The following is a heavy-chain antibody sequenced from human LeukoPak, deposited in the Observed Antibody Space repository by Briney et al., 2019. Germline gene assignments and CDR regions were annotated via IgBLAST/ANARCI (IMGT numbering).Heavy chain of an antibody. CDR2: INHSGST. Sequence: SETLSLTCAVYGGSFSGYYWSWIRQPPGKGLEWIGEINHSGSTNYNPSLKSRVTISVDTSKNQSSLKLSSVTAADTAVYYCAREGSRYTSYWFDPWGQGTLVTVSS. CDR3: AREGSRYTSYWFDP. CDR1: GGSFSGYY. V-gene: IGHV4-34*01. J-gene: IGHJ5*02. D-gene: IGHD6-13*01.